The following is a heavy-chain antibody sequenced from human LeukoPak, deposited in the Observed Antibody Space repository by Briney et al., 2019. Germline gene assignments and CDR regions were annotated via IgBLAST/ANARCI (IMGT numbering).Heavy chain of an antibody. D-gene: IGHD6-13*01. Sequence: LPGGSLRLSCAASGFTFSSYGMHWVRQAPGKGLEWVAVIWYDGSNKYYADSVKGRFTISRDNSKNTLYLQMNSLRAEDTAVYYCARAVGYSSSWYSQYYFDYWGQGTLVTVSS. J-gene: IGHJ4*02. CDR1: GFTFSSYG. CDR3: ARAVGYSSSWYSQYYFDY. CDR2: IWYDGSNK. V-gene: IGHV3-33*01.